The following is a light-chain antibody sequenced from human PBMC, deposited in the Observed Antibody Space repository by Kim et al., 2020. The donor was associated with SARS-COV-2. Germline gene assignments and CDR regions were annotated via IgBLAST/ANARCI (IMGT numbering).Light chain of an antibody. CDR2: TAS. CDR1: QDISNY. Sequence: ASVGDRVTTTCRPSQDISNYLAWFQQKPGKVPTRLPYTASDLESGVPSRFSGSASGTEFTLTISGLQPEDFATYYCLQYNSYPRTFGQGTKVDIK. V-gene: IGKV1-17*03. J-gene: IGKJ1*01. CDR3: LQYNSYPRT.